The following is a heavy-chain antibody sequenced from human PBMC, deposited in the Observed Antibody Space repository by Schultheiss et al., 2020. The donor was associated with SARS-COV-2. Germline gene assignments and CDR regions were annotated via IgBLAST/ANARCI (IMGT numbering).Heavy chain of an antibody. V-gene: IGHV3-33*05. J-gene: IGHJ4*02. Sequence: GGSLRLSCAASGFTFSSYWMHWVRQAPGKGLEWVAVISYDGSNKYYADSVKGRFTISRDNSKNTLYLQMNSLRAEDTAVYYCARDIAAAGIDYWGQGTLVTVSS. CDR2: ISYDGSNK. CDR1: GFTFSSYW. D-gene: IGHD6-13*01. CDR3: ARDIAAAGIDY.